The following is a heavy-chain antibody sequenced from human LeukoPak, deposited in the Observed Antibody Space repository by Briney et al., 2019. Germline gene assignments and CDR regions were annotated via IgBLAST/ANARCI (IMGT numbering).Heavy chain of an antibody. CDR3: ARDEARGYDFRPQDH. J-gene: IGHJ1*01. CDR2: ISSSSRYT. CDR1: GFSLRDYS. V-gene: IGHV3-21*01. Sequence: GGSLRLSCAASGFSLRDYSVDWVRQAPGKGREWVSSISSSSRYTFYVDSVKGRFTISRDNAKNSLYLQMNSLRVEDTAVYYCARDEARGYDFRPQDHWGQGTLVSVSS. D-gene: IGHD3-3*01.